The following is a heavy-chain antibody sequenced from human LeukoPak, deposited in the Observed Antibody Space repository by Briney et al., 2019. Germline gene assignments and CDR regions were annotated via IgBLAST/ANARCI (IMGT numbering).Heavy chain of an antibody. D-gene: IGHD2-2*01. CDR2: IYYSGST. CDR1: GGSISNYY. CDR3: ARPPIVVVPAAVTPKTYYFDY. V-gene: IGHV4-59*01. J-gene: IGHJ4*02. Sequence: SETLSLTCTVSGGSISNYYWSWIRQSPGKGLEWIGYIYYSGSTSYNPSLKSRVTISLDTSKKEFFLKLSSVTAADTAVYYCARPPIVVVPAAVTPKTYYFDYWGQGTLVTVSS.